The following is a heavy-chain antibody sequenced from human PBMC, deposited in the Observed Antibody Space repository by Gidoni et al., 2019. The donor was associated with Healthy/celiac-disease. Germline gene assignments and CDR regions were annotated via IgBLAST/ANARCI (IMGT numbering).Heavy chain of an antibody. CDR1: GGSFSGYY. J-gene: IGHJ4*02. V-gene: IGHV4-34*01. Sequence: QVQLQQWGAGLLKPSETLSLTCAVYGGSFSGYYWSWIRQPPGKGLEWIGEINHSGSTNYNPSLKSLVTISVDTSKNQFSLKLSSVTAADTAVYYCARVGDSGYGYDYWGQGTLVTVSS. CDR2: INHSGST. CDR3: ARVGDSGYGYDY. D-gene: IGHD5-12*01.